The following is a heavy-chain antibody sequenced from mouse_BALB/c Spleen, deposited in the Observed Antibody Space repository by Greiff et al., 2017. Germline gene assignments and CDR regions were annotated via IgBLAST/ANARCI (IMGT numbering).Heavy chain of an antibody. CDR2: IRNKANGYTT. D-gene: IGHD2-4*01. Sequence: EVQLVESGGGLVQPGGSLRLSCATSGFTFTDYYMSWVRQPPGKALEWLGFIRNKANGYTTEYSASVKGRFTISRDNSQSILYLQMNTLRAEDSATYYCARDTLYYDYDGAWFAYWGQGTLVTVSA. CDR3: ARDTLYYDYDGAWFAY. CDR1: GFTFTDYY. J-gene: IGHJ3*01. V-gene: IGHV7-3*02.